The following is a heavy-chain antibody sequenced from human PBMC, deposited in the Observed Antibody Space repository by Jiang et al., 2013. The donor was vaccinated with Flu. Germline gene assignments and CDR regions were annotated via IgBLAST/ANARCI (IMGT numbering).Heavy chain of an antibody. J-gene: IGHJ4*02. CDR1: GDSITSPSYY. Sequence: GSGLVKPSETLSLTCTVSGDSITSPSYYWGWIRQPPGKGLEWIGSMFYAGTTYYNPSLKSRVSISVVTSESQVSLKLSSVTAADTAVYYCARLKVACTGCPDKYYFDYWGQGTLVTVSS. D-gene: IGHD6-19*01. CDR2: MFYAGTT. CDR3: ARLKVACTGCPDKYYFDY. V-gene: IGHV4-39*01.